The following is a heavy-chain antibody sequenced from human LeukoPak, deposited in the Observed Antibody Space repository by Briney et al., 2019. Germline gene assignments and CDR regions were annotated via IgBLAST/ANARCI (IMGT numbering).Heavy chain of an antibody. CDR1: GGSFSGYY. V-gene: IGHV4-34*01. CDR2: INHSGST. CDR3: ASQGALLDWLSGWFDP. D-gene: IGHD3/OR15-3a*01. Sequence: PSETLSLTCAVYGGSFSGYYWSWVRQPPGKGLEWIGEINHSGSTNYNPSLKSRVTISVDTSKNQFSLKLSSVTAADTAVYYCASQGALLDWLSGWFDPWGQGTLVTVSS. J-gene: IGHJ5*02.